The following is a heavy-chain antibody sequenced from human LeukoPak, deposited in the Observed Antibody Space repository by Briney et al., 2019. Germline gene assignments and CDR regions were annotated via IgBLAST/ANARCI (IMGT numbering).Heavy chain of an antibody. V-gene: IGHV1-8*03. J-gene: IGHJ4*02. D-gene: IGHD5-18*01. CDR1: GYTFTSYD. CDR2: MNPNSGNT. Sequence: ASVKVSCKASGYTFTSYDINWVRQATGQGLEWMGWMNPNSGNTGYAQKFQDRVTITRNTSISTAYMELSSLRSEDTAVYYCARGRGGYSYGQYYFDYWGQGTLVTVSS. CDR3: ARGRGGYSYGQYYFDY.